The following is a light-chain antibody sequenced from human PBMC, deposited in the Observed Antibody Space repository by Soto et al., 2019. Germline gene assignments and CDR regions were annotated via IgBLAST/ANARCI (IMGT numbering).Light chain of an antibody. V-gene: IGKV3-11*01. Sequence: EIVLTQSPATLSFSPSERATLSCRSSPSVTNFLAWYQQTPGQAPRLLIYGAFNRATGIPARFSGSGSGTDFTLTISSLEPEDSAVYYCQQRNVWPPVTFGQGTRLEI. CDR3: QQRNVWPPVT. J-gene: IGKJ5*01. CDR1: PSVTNF. CDR2: GAF.